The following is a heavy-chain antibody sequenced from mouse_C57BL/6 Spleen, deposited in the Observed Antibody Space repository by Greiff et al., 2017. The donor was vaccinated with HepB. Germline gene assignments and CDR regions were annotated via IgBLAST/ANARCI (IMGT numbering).Heavy chain of an antibody. V-gene: IGHV1-4*01. CDR3: ARERIYGSSYGYAMDY. CDR1: GYTFTSYT. D-gene: IGHD1-1*01. CDR2: INPSSGYT. J-gene: IGHJ4*01. Sequence: VHLQESGAELARPGASVKMSCKASGYTFTSYTMHWVKQRPGQGLEWIGYINPSSGYTKYNQKFKDKATLTADKSSSTAYMQLSSLTSEDSAVYYCARERIYGSSYGYAMDYWGQGTSVTVSS.